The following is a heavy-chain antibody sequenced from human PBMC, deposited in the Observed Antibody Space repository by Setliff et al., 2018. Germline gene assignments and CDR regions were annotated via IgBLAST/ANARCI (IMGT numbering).Heavy chain of an antibody. CDR2: IYIGGSA. J-gene: IGHJ6*03. V-gene: IGHV4-4*07. CDR1: GGSISSYY. Sequence: LPETLSLTCTVSGGSISSYYWSWIRQPAGKGLEWIGHIYIGGSANYNPSLKSRVTMSIDTSKNQFSLKLNSVTAADMAVYYCAREQWLDPPGYYYMDVWAKGTTVTV. D-gene: IGHD6-19*01. CDR3: AREQWLDPPGYYYMDV.